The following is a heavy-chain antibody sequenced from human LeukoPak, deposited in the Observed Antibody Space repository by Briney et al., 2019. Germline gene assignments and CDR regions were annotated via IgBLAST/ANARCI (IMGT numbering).Heavy chain of an antibody. Sequence: PSETLSLTCTVSGGSVSSGSYYWSWIRQPPGKGLEWIGYIYYSGSTNYNPSLKSRVTISVDTSKNQFSLKLSSVTAADTAAYYCAREAIYPDYWGQGTLVTVSS. J-gene: IGHJ4*02. CDR1: GGSVSSGSYY. D-gene: IGHD2-2*02. V-gene: IGHV4-61*01. CDR3: AREAIYPDY. CDR2: IYYSGST.